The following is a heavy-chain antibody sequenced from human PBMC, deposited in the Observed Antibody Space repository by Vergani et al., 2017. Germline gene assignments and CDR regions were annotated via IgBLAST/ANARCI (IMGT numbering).Heavy chain of an antibody. V-gene: IGHV3-30-3*01. Sequence: QVQLVESGGGVVQPGRSLRLSCAASGFTFSSYAMHWVRQDPGKGLEWVAVISYDGSNKYYADSVKGRFTISRDNSKNTLYLQMNSLRAEDTAVYYCARDYEWGVTTVPPGGYWGQGTLVTVSA. CDR3: ARDYEWGVTTVPPGGY. CDR2: ISYDGSNK. J-gene: IGHJ4*02. CDR1: GFTFSSYA. D-gene: IGHD4-17*01.